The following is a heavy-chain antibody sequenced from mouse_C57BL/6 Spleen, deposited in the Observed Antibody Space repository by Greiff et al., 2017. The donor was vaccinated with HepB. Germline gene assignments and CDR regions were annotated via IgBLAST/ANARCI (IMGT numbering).Heavy chain of an antibody. D-gene: IGHD1-1*01. Sequence: VQLQQPGAELVKPGASVKLSCKASGYTFTSYWMHWVKQRPGRGLEWIGRIDPNSGGTKYNEKFKSKATLTVDKPSSTAYMQLSSLTSEDSAVYYCARGHITPVVDWYFDVWGTGTTVTVSS. CDR1: GYTFTSYW. CDR2: IDPNSGGT. V-gene: IGHV1-72*01. CDR3: ARGHITPVVDWYFDV. J-gene: IGHJ1*03.